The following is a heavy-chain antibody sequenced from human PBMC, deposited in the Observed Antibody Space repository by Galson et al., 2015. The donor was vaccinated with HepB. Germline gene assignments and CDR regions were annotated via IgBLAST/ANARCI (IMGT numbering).Heavy chain of an antibody. CDR1: GFTFSSYG. J-gene: IGHJ6*02. D-gene: IGHD4-23*01. CDR3: AKDTYGGPLGSYGMDV. V-gene: IGHV3-30*18. CDR2: ISYDGSNK. Sequence: SLRLSCAASGFTFSSYGMHWVRQAPGKGLEWVAVISYDGSNKYYADSVKGRFTISRDNSKNTLYLQMNSLRAEDTAVYYCAKDTYGGPLGSYGMDVWGQGTTVTVSS.